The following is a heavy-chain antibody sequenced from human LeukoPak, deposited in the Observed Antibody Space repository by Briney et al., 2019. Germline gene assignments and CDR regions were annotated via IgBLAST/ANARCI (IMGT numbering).Heavy chain of an antibody. J-gene: IGHJ4*02. V-gene: IGHV1-69*05. Sequence: SVKVSCKASGGTFSSYAISWVRQAPGQGLEWMGGIIPIFGTANYAQKLQGRVTMTTDTSTSTAYMELRSLRSDDTAVYYCARIGPPYYDFWSGHYFDYWGQGTLVTVSS. CDR2: IIPIFGTA. CDR1: GGTFSSYA. CDR3: ARIGPPYYDFWSGHYFDY. D-gene: IGHD3-3*01.